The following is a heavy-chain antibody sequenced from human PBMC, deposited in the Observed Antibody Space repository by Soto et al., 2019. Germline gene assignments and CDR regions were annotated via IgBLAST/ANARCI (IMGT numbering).Heavy chain of an antibody. CDR3: ARAYSDAFDI. V-gene: IGHV4-34*01. D-gene: IGHD2-15*01. Sequence: PSEIQPLTYAVCGGYFRGHYWSWIRQPPGKGLEWIGEINHRGNTNYNPSLKSRVTISVDTSKNQFSLKLSSLRAEDTAVYYCARAYSDAFDIWGQGTMVTVSS. J-gene: IGHJ3*02. CDR2: INHRGNT. CDR1: GGYFRGHY.